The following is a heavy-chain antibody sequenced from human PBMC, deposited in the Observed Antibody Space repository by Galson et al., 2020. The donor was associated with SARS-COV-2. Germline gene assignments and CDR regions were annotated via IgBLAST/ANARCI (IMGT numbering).Heavy chain of an antibody. CDR2: IYWNDDK. D-gene: IGHD3-3*01. Sequence: SGPTLVKPTQTLTLTCTFSGFSLSTSGVGVGWIRQPPGKALEWLALIYWNDDKRYSPSLKSRLTITKDTSKNQVVLTMTNMDPVDTATYYCARGIVEWFEHRRDYYYYGMDVWGQGTTVTVSS. CDR3: ARGIVEWFEHRRDYYYYGMDV. CDR1: GFSLSTSGVG. J-gene: IGHJ6*02. V-gene: IGHV2-5*01.